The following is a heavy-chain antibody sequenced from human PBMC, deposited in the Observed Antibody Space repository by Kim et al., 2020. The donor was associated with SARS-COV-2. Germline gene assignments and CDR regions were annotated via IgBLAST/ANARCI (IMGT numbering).Heavy chain of an antibody. CDR1: GFTFGDYG. D-gene: IGHD6-19*01. J-gene: IGHJ6*02. Sequence: GGSLRLSCAASGFTFGDYGMSWVRQAPGKGLEWVSGINWNGGSTGYADSVKGRFTISRDNAKNSLYLQMNSLRAEDTALYYCARGRKQWLTYYYYYGMDVCGLETTVCISS. CDR3: ARGRKQWLTYYYYYGMDV. CDR2: INWNGGST. V-gene: IGHV3-20*04.